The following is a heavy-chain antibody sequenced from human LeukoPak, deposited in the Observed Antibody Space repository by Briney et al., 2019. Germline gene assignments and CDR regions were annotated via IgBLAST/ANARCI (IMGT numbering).Heavy chain of an antibody. Sequence: GGSLRLSCAASGFTFSSYWMHWVRQAPGKGLVWVSHITSDGSITSYADSVKGRFTISRDNAKNTLYLQMNSLRAEDTAVYYCARDAVDTANAVWGQGTTVTVSS. CDR2: ITSDGSIT. D-gene: IGHD5-18*01. CDR3: ARDAVDTANAV. V-gene: IGHV3-74*01. J-gene: IGHJ6*02. CDR1: GFTFSSYW.